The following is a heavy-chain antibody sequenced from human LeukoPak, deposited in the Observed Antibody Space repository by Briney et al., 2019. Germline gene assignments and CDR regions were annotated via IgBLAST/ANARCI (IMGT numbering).Heavy chain of an antibody. CDR3: ARPYSFDY. Sequence: RPSETLSLTCAVYGGPFSGYYWSWIRQPPGKGLEWIGEINHSGSTNYNPSLKSRVTISVDTSKNQFSLKLSSVTAADTAVYYCARPYSFDYWGQGTLVTVSS. J-gene: IGHJ4*02. CDR1: GGPFSGYY. CDR2: INHSGST. D-gene: IGHD1-26*01. V-gene: IGHV4-34*01.